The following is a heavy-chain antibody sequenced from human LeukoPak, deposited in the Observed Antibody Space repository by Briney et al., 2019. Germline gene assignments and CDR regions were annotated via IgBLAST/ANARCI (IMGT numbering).Heavy chain of an antibody. CDR1: GYTFTGYY. CDR2: LNPNSGGT. CDR3: ARVVGGNYYGSETDDY. Sequence: ASVKGSCKASGYTFTGYYMHWVRQAPGQGLEWMGWLNPNSGGTNYAQKFQGRVTMTRDTSISTAYMELSRLRSDDTAVYYCARVVGGNYYGSETDDYWGQGTLVTVSS. J-gene: IGHJ4*02. D-gene: IGHD3-10*01. V-gene: IGHV1-2*02.